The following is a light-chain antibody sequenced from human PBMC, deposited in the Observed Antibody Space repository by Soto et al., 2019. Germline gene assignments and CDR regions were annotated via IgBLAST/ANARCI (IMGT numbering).Light chain of an antibody. V-gene: IGLV2-8*01. CDR2: EVN. J-gene: IGLJ3*02. Sequence: QSVLTQPPSASGSPGQSVTISCTGTSSDVGGYNYVSWYQHHPGKAPKLMIYEVNKRPSGVPDRFSGSKSGNTASLTVSGLQAEDEADYYCSSYAGSNKVFGAGTKLTVL. CDR1: SSDVGGYNY. CDR3: SSYAGSNKV.